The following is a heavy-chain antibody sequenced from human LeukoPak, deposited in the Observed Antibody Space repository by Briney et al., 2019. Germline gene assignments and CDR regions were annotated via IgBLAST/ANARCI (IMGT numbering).Heavy chain of an antibody. Sequence: PSQTLSLTCTVSGGSISSGGYYWSWIRQHPGKGLEWIGYIYYSGSTYYNPSLKSRVTISAGTSNNQSSLKLSSVTAADTAVYYWAWHDSSDKIDYWGQGTLVTVSS. CDR2: IYYSGST. CDR1: GGSISSGGYY. J-gene: IGHJ4*02. V-gene: IGHV4-31*03. CDR3: AWHDSSDKIDY. D-gene: IGHD3-22*01.